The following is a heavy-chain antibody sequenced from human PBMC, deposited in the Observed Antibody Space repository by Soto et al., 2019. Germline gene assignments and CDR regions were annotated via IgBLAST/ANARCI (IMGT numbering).Heavy chain of an antibody. J-gene: IGHJ4*02. Sequence: PXQTLSLTWAISGYSVSSNTAAWNLIRSSPSRGLEWLGRTYYRSNWRHDYAVSVKSRITVNPDTSKNRFSLQLDSVTPDDTAVYYCARGVAGSGFDLWGQGTLVTVSS. CDR2: TYYRSNWRH. V-gene: IGHV6-1*01. D-gene: IGHD6-19*01. CDR1: GYSVSSNTAA. CDR3: ARGVAGSGFDL.